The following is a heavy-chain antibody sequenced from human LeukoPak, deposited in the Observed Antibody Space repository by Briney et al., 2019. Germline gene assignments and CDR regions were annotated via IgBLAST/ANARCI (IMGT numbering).Heavy chain of an antibody. V-gene: IGHV4-4*07. CDR3: ARVTYSSSSMSLDGFGI. Sequence: SETLSLTCTVSGGSISNYYWSWIRQPAGKGLEWIGRIYTSGSTNYNPSLKSRVTMSVDTSKNQFSLKLRSVTAADTAVYYCARVTYSSSSMSLDGFGIWGQGTMVTVSS. CDR1: GGSISNYY. J-gene: IGHJ3*02. D-gene: IGHD6-6*01. CDR2: IYTSGST.